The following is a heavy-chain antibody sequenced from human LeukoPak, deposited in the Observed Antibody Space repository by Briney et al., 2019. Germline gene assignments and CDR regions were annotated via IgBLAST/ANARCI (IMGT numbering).Heavy chain of an antibody. J-gene: IGHJ5*02. CDR3: AKEPREYCSSTSCPNWIDA. CDR2: ISASGGTT. D-gene: IGHD2-2*01. CDR1: GFTFNIYA. V-gene: IGHV3-23*01. Sequence: GGSLRLSCAASGFTFNIYAMSWVRQAPGKGLEWVSAISASGGTTYYADSVKGRFTISRDNSKNTLYLQTSSLRAEDTAVYCCAKEPREYCSSTSCPNWIDAWGQGTLVTLS.